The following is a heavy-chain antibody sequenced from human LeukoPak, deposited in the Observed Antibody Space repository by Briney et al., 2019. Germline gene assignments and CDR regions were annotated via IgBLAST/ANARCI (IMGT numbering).Heavy chain of an antibody. CDR3: ARRIVVVVAASRMRRAGTKGWFDP. D-gene: IGHD2-15*01. CDR2: INHSGST. V-gene: IGHV4-34*01. CDR1: GGSFSGNY. J-gene: IGHJ5*02. Sequence: PSETLSLTCAVYGGSFSGNYWSWIRQPPGKGLEWIGEINHSGSTNYNPSLKSRVTISVDTSKNQFSLKLSSVTAADTAVYYCARRIVVVVAASRMRRAGTKGWFDPWGQGTLVTVSS.